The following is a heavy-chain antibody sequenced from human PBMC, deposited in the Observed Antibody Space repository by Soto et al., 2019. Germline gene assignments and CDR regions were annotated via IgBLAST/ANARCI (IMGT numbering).Heavy chain of an antibody. CDR1: GYAFTGHY. D-gene: IGHD1-26*01. CDR2: INPNSGGT. Sequence: QEQLVQSGAEVKKPGASVKVSCQASGYAFTGHYMHWVRQAPGEGLEWMGWINPNSGGTNYAQKLQGRVTMTTDTSTSTAYMELRSLRSDDTAVYYCERYQGSGSYYFDYWGQGTLVTVSS. CDR3: ERYQGSGSYYFDY. J-gene: IGHJ4*02. V-gene: IGHV1-2*02.